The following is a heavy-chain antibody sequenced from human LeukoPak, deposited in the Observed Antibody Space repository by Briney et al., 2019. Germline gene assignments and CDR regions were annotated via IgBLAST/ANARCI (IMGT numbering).Heavy chain of an antibody. CDR3: ARLGPGMNFFYFDY. V-gene: IGHV3-7*01. J-gene: IGHJ4*02. CDR2: ISQDGSEM. Sequence: GGSLRLSCAASGFTLISYWMAWVRQAPGKGLEWVANISQDGSEMFFVDSMNGRLTISRDNAKNSLYLHINSLRPEDTAVYYCARLGPGMNFFYFDYWGQGTLITVSS. CDR1: GFTLISYW. D-gene: IGHD3-10*01.